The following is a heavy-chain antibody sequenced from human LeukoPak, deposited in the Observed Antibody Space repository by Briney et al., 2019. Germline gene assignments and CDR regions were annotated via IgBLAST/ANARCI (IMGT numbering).Heavy chain of an antibody. Sequence: GGSLRLSCAASGFTFSSSWMNWVRHAPGKGLVWVSRIKGDGSSTGYADSVKGRFTISRDNAKNSLYLQMNSLRAEDTAMYYCARDSGYNAFDYWGQEPWSPSPQ. V-gene: IGHV3-74*01. CDR2: IKGDGSST. CDR3: ARDSGYNAFDY. D-gene: IGHD5-12*01. CDR1: GFTFSSSW. J-gene: IGHJ4*01.